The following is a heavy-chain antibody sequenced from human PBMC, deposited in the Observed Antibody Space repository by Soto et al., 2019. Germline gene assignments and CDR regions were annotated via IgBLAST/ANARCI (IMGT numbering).Heavy chain of an antibody. Sequence: ASVKVSCKASGYTFTGYYMHWVRQAPGQGLEWMGWINPNSDGTNYAQKFQGWVTMTRDTSISTAYMELSRLRSDDTAVYYCARDRACSGGSCYSRYYYYYGMDVWGQGTTVTVSS. CDR1: GYTFTGYY. D-gene: IGHD2-15*01. J-gene: IGHJ6*02. CDR2: INPNSDGT. V-gene: IGHV1-2*04. CDR3: ARDRACSGGSCYSRYYYYYGMDV.